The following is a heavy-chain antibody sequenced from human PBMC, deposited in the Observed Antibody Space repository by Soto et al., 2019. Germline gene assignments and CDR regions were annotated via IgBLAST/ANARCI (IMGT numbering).Heavy chain of an antibody. CDR2: IWYDGSNK. CDR1: GFTFSSYG. D-gene: IGHD6-19*01. J-gene: IGHJ4*02. V-gene: IGHV3-33*01. Sequence: QVQLVESGGGVVQPGRSLRLSCAASGFTFSSYGMHWVRQAPGKGLEWVAVIWYDGSNKYYADSVKGRFTISRDNSKNTLYLQMKCLRGEDTAVYYCARDCAGYSSGWYQRGGFDYWGQGTLVTVSS. CDR3: ARDCAGYSSGWYQRGGFDY.